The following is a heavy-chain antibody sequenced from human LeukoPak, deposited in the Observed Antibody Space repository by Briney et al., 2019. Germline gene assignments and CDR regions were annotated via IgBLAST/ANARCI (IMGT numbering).Heavy chain of an antibody. CDR1: GFTFSNYA. D-gene: IGHD3-22*01. Sequence: GGSLRLSCAAPGFTFSNYAMSWVRQAPGTGLEWVSAICGSGGCTYYADSVKGRFTISRDNSKNTLYLQMNSLRAEDTAVYYCAKDRNNYYDSSGSLDYWGQGTLVAVSS. CDR3: AKDRNNYYDSSGSLDY. CDR2: ICGSGGCT. J-gene: IGHJ4*02. V-gene: IGHV3-23*01.